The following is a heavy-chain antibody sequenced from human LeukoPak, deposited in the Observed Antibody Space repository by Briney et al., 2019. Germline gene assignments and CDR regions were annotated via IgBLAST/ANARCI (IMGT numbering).Heavy chain of an antibody. D-gene: IGHD3-10*01. J-gene: IGHJ3*02. CDR3: ARRWFRELSGAFDI. Sequence: SETLSLTCTASGGSISSYYWSWVRQPPGKGLEWIGDIYYSGSTNYNPSLKSRVTISVDTSKNQFSLKLSSVTAADTAVYYSARRWFRELSGAFDIWGQGTMVTVSS. V-gene: IGHV4-59*08. CDR1: GGSISSYY. CDR2: IYYSGST.